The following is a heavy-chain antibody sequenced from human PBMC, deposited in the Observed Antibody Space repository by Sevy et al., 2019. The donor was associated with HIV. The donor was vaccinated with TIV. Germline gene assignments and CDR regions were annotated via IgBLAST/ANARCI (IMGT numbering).Heavy chain of an antibody. D-gene: IGHD3-10*01. J-gene: IGHJ4*02. V-gene: IGHV3-7*01. CDR1: GFTLSSYW. Sequence: GGSLRLSCPASGFTLSSYWMSWVRQAPGKGLEWLATINLDGSETFYVDSVKGRFTISRHNPRKSVYLQMTSLSAEDTAVYYCARLFYGSADYWGQGTLVTVSS. CDR2: INLDGSET. CDR3: ARLFYGSADY.